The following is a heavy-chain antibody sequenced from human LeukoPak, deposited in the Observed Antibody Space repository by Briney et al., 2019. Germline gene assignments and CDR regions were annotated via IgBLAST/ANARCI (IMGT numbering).Heavy chain of an antibody. Sequence: PSETLSLTCTVSGGSISSSSYYWVWIRQPPGKGLEWIGSIYYSGSTYYNPSLKSRVTISVDTSKNQFSLKLSSVTAADTAVYYCARHVPTSHYYYYGMDVWGQGTTVTVSS. CDR3: ARHVPTSHYYYYGMDV. CDR1: GGSISSSSYY. J-gene: IGHJ6*02. V-gene: IGHV4-39*01. CDR2: IYYSGST. D-gene: IGHD3-10*02.